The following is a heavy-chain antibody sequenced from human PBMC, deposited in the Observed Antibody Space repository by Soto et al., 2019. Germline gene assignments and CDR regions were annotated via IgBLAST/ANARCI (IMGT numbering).Heavy chain of an antibody. CDR1: GFTFDYYA. Sequence: GGSLRLSCAVSGFTFDYYAMYWVRQAPGKGLEWVSGISWNSGSIGYADSVKGRFTISRDNAKNSLYRQMNSLRAEDTALYYCARDIAAATYYYCMDVWGQGTTVTVSS. D-gene: IGHD6-13*01. V-gene: IGHV3-9*01. CDR3: ARDIAAATYYYCMDV. J-gene: IGHJ6*02. CDR2: ISWNSGSI.